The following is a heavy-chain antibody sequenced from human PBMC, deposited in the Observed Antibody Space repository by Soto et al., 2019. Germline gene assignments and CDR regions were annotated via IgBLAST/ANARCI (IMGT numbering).Heavy chain of an antibody. V-gene: IGHV3-23*01. Sequence: PGGSLRLSCAASGFTFSSYAMSWVRQAPGKGLEWVSAISGSGGSTYYADSVKGRFTISRDNSKNTLYLQMNSLRAEDTAVDYCATGAPRGARFYGTGTYYCYNGRDVWGQGPTGTASS. CDR1: GFTFSSYA. D-gene: IGHD3-10*01. CDR3: ATGAPRGARFYGTGTYYCYNGRDV. CDR2: ISGSGGST. J-gene: IGHJ6*02.